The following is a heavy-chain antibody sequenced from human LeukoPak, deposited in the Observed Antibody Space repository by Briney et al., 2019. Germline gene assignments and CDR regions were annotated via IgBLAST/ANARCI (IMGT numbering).Heavy chain of an antibody. Sequence: SETLSLTCTVSGGSISGYYWSWIRQPPGKGLEWIGHISYSGSTRYNSSLNSRVTISVDTSKNQFSLKLSSVTAADTAVYYCAKTTNAWLDPWGQGTLVTVSS. CDR3: AKTTNAWLDP. CDR2: ISYSGST. D-gene: IGHD1/OR15-1a*01. CDR1: GGSISGYY. J-gene: IGHJ5*02. V-gene: IGHV4-59*03.